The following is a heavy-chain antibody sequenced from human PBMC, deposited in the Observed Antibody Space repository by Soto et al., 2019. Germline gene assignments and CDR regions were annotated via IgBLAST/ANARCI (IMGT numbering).Heavy chain of an antibody. V-gene: IGHV3-7*01. CDR3: ATVPWTAAAS. CDR2: IKPDGSEQ. J-gene: IGHJ5*02. CDR1: GFTFSSNW. Sequence: EVQLVESGGGLVQPGGSLRLSCAASGFTFSSNWMNWVRQAPGKGLEWVATIKPDGSEQDYVESVKGHFTISRDNAKNSVHLQMNSLRAEDTAVYYCATVPWTAAASWGQGTLVTVSS. D-gene: IGHD6-13*01.